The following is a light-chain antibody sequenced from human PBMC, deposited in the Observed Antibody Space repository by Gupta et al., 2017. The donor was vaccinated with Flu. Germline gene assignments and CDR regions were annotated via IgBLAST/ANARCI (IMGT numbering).Light chain of an antibody. Sequence: RASEDINTYLNWYQQRPGESPKLLIYSASILQGGVPSKFSGSGSGTDFTLSITNVQPGDCATYYCQQTYIMPATFGQGTKL. CDR3: QQTYIMPAT. J-gene: IGKJ2*01. V-gene: IGKV1-39*01. CDR1: EDINTY. CDR2: SAS.